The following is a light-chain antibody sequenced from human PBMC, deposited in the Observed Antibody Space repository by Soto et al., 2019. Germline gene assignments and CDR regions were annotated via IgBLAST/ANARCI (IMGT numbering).Light chain of an antibody. J-gene: IGLJ3*02. V-gene: IGLV1-44*01. CDR3: AAWDVSLNGPV. CDR2: YNN. Sequence: QSVLTQPPSASGTPGQRVTISCSGSSSNIGSNTVNWYQHLPGTAPQLLIYYNNHRPSGAHDRFSGSKCGTSASLAISGLQSEDEADYFCAAWDVSLNGPVFGGGTKLTVL. CDR1: SSNIGSNT.